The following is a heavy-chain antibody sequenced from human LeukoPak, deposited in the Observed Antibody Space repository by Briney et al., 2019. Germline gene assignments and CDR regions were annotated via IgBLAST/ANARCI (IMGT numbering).Heavy chain of an antibody. CDR1: GGSISSSSYY. V-gene: IGHV4-39*07. CDR2: IYYSGST. CDR3: ARAIAVAGIDY. D-gene: IGHD6-19*01. Sequence: SETLSLTCTVSGGSISSSSYYWGWIRQPPGKGLEWIGSIYYSGSTYYNPSLKSRVTISVDTSKNQFSLKLSSVTAADTAVYYCARAIAVAGIDYWGQGTLVIVSS. J-gene: IGHJ4*02.